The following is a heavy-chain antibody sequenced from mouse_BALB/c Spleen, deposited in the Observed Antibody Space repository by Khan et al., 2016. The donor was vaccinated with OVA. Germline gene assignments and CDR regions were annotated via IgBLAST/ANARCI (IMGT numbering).Heavy chain of an antibody. V-gene: IGHV14-1*02. J-gene: IGHJ3*01. CDR3: AGSGYFAWFAY. Sequence: MQLEESGAELVRPGALVKLSCKASGFNIKDYYIHWVKQRPEQGLEWIGWIDPENGETVYDPKFQDKASMTADTSSNTASLQLRSLTSEDTAVYYCAGSGYFAWFAYWGQGTLVTVSA. CDR1: GFNIKDYY. D-gene: IGHD1-2*01. CDR2: IDPENGET.